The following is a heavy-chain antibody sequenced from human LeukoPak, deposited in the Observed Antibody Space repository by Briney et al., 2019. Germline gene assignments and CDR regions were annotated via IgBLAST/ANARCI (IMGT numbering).Heavy chain of an antibody. CDR1: GFSFSSYG. Sequence: GGSLRLSCAASGFSFSSYGMHWVRQASGRGLEWVAFIRYDGSNKDYADSVKGRFTMSRDNSKNTLYLQMNSLRPEDTAVYHCAKDKPPYSTNWYPLDYWGQGTLVTVSS. CDR3: AKDKPPYSTNWYPLDY. D-gene: IGHD6-13*01. V-gene: IGHV3-30*02. J-gene: IGHJ4*02. CDR2: IRYDGSNK.